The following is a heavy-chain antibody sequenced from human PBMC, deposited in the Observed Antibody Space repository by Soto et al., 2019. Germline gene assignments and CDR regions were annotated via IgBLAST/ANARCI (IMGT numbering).Heavy chain of an antibody. CDR1: GYTFTSYG. V-gene: IGHV1-18*04. CDR3: ARVAGYSDFWGGSPPLLYYYYGMDV. Sequence: ASVKVSCKASGYTFTSYGISCVRQAPGQGLEWMGWICAYKGNTNYAQKLQGRVTITTDRSTSTAYLELRSLRSDDTAVYYCARVAGYSDFWGGSPPLLYYYYGMDVWGQGTTVTVSS. CDR2: ICAYKGNT. J-gene: IGHJ6*02. D-gene: IGHD3-3*01.